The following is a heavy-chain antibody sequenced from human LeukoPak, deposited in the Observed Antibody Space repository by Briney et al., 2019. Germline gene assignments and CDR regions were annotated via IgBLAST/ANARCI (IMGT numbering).Heavy chain of an antibody. D-gene: IGHD3-9*01. CDR1: GGSISSSSYY. CDR2: IYYSGST. CDR3: ARERLGYYDILTGYRRGYFDY. J-gene: IGHJ4*02. V-gene: IGHV4-61*05. Sequence: SETLSLTCTVSGGSISSSSYYWGWIRQPPGKGLEWIGYIYYSGSTNYNPSLKSRVTISVDTSKNQFSLKLSSVIAADTAVYYCARERLGYYDILTGYRRGYFDYWGQGTLVTVSS.